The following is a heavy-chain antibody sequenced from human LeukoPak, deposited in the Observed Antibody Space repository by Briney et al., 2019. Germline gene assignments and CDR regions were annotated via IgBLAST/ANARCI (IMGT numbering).Heavy chain of an antibody. D-gene: IGHD6-13*01. J-gene: IGHJ4*02. Sequence: PSETLSLTCAVYGGSFSGYYWSWIRQPPGKGLEWIGEINHSGSTNYNPSLKSRVTISVDTSKNQFSLKLSSVTAADTAVYYCARAYSSSWYASLHFDYWGQGTLVTVSS. V-gene: IGHV4-34*01. CDR3: ARAYSSSWYASLHFDY. CDR1: GGSFSGYY. CDR2: INHSGST.